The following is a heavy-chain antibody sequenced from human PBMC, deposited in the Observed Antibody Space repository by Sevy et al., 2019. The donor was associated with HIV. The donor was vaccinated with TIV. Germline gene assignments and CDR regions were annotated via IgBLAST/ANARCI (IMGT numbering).Heavy chain of an antibody. V-gene: IGHV3-11*06. D-gene: IGHD6-13*01. CDR1: GFTFSDYY. Sequence: GESLKISCAASGFTFSDYYMTWIRQAPGKGLEWISYISSRRSYTNYADSVKGRFTISRDNAKNSLYLQMNSLRAEDAAVYYWGGWRVGAAGYYFDYWGPGTLVTVSS. CDR2: ISSRRSYT. J-gene: IGHJ4*02. CDR3: GGWRVGAAGYYFDY.